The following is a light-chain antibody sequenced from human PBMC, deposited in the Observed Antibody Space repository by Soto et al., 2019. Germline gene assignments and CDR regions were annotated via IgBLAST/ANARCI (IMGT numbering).Light chain of an antibody. V-gene: IGKV3-11*01. CDR3: QQRSNWPPMYT. CDR1: QNVRSY. CDR2: DAS. J-gene: IGKJ2*01. Sequence: EIVLTQSPATLSLSPGERATLSCRASQNVRSYLAWYQQKPGQAPRLLIYDASNRATGIPARFSGSGSGTDFTLTISSLEPEEFAVYYCQQRSNWPPMYTFGQGTKLEIK.